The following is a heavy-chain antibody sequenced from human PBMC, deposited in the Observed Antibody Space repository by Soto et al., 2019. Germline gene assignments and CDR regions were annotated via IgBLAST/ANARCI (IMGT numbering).Heavy chain of an antibody. CDR2: ISSRGTVK. V-gene: IGHV3-48*03. Sequence: EEQLAESGGGLVQPGGSLRLSCAASGFTLSNYEMNWVRQAPGKGLEWISYISSRGTVKHHADSVKGRFTISRDNAKNSLYLQMDSLRAEDTAVYYCTRYRWFDAWGQGTLVTVSS. CDR1: GFTLSNYE. CDR3: TRYRWFDA. D-gene: IGHD3-16*02. J-gene: IGHJ5*02.